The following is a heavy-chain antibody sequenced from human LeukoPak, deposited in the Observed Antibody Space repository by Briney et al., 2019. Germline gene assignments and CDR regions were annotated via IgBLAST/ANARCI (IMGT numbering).Heavy chain of an antibody. J-gene: IGHJ3*02. V-gene: IGHV3-23*01. Sequence: GGSLRLSCAASGFSFSSFALTWVRQAPGKELEWVSSITGSGVTSYGDSVKGRFSISRGNSRRTLYLQLNSLRVEDTAVYYCAMDPNGDYVGAFDMLGQGTVVTVSS. CDR3: AMDPNGDYVGAFDM. D-gene: IGHD4-17*01. CDR2: ITGSGVT. CDR1: GFSFSSFA.